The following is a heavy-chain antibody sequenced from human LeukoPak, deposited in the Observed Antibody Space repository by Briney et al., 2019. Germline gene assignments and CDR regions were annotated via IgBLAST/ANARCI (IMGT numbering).Heavy chain of an antibody. Sequence: SENLSLTCSVSTVTIICLYWSWIPQPPGMGLVGFGYIANNGSTDNKPPLRSRITISINTSKSQFYLKVSSMTAADAAVYYCVRDALEGYYSYYYMDVWGRGTTVTVSS. V-gene: IGHV4-59*11. D-gene: IGHD1-1*01. CDR1: TVTIICLY. J-gene: IGHJ6*03. CDR3: VRDALEGYYSYYYMDV. CDR2: IANNGST.